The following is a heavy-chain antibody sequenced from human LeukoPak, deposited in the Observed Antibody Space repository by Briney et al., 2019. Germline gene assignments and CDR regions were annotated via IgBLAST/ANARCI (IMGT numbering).Heavy chain of an antibody. V-gene: IGHV4-34*01. CDR1: GGSFSGYY. D-gene: IGHD5-24*01. Sequence: SETLSLTCAVYGGSFSGYYWSWIRQPPGKGLEWIGEINHSGSTNYNPSLKSRVAISVDTSKNQFSLKLSSVTAADTAVYYCARGASKRDGYNEEWGQGTLVTVSS. J-gene: IGHJ4*02. CDR2: INHSGST. CDR3: ARGASKRDGYNEE.